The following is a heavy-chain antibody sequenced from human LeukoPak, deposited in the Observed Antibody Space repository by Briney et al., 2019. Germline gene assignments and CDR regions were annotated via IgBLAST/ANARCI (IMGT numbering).Heavy chain of an antibody. CDR3: ARAARWIYSNYGVWFDP. J-gene: IGHJ5*02. V-gene: IGHV4-34*01. CDR2: INHSGST. D-gene: IGHD4-11*01. Sequence: PSETLFLTCAVYGGSFSGYYWSWIRQPPGKGLEWIGEINHSGSTNYNPSLKSRVTISVDTSKNQFSLKLSSVTAADTAVYYCARAARWIYSNYGVWFDPWGQGTLVTVSS. CDR1: GGSFSGYY.